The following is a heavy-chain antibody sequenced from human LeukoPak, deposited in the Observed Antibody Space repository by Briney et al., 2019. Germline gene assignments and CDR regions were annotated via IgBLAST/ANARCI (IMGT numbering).Heavy chain of an antibody. Sequence: PGGSLRLSCAASGFTFSNYWMHWVRQAPGKGLVWVSRINGDGSSISYAASVKGRFTISRDNAKNTLSLQMNSLRAEDTAVYYCARDGVDGGSDYWGQGTLVTVSS. D-gene: IGHD3-3*01. CDR3: ARDGVDGGSDY. CDR2: INGDGSSI. J-gene: IGHJ4*02. CDR1: GFTFSNYW. V-gene: IGHV3-74*01.